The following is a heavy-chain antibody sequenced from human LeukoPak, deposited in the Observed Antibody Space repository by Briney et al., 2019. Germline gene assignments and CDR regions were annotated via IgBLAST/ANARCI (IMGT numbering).Heavy chain of an antibody. Sequence: APVKVSCKASGYTFTSYYMHWVRQAPGQGLEWMGIINPSGGSTSYAQKFQGRVTMTRDTSTSTVYMELSSLRSEDTAVYYCARETHTRTTVVIEWGQGTLVTVSS. CDR3: ARETHTRTTVVIE. CDR2: INPSGGST. CDR1: GYTFTSYY. D-gene: IGHD4-23*01. V-gene: IGHV1-46*01. J-gene: IGHJ4*02.